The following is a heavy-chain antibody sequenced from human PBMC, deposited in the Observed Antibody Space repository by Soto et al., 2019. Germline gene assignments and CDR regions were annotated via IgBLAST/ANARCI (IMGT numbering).Heavy chain of an antibody. Sequence: QVQLQQSGPGLVKPSQTLSLICAISGDSVSSDSATWNWIRQSPSRGLEWLGRTYYRSKWYNDYAVSMKSRIAITPDTSKNQLSRQLNSVTPEDTAVYFCARDSSGWHCYFDPWGRGTLVTVSS. D-gene: IGHD6-19*01. J-gene: IGHJ2*01. CDR3: ARDSSGWHCYFDP. CDR2: TYYRSKWYN. CDR1: GDSVSSDSAT. V-gene: IGHV6-1*01.